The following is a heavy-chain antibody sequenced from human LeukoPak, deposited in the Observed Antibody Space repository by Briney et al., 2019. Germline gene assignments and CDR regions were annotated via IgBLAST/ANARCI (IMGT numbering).Heavy chain of an antibody. CDR2: INPSGGST. J-gene: IGHJ4*02. CDR3: ARVSGSYYPIDY. CDR1: GYTFTSYY. V-gene: IGHV1-46*01. D-gene: IGHD1-26*01. Sequence: ASVKVSCKASGYTFTSYYMHWVRQAPGQGLEWMGIINPSGGSTIYAQKFQGRVTMTRDTSTSTVYMELSSLRSEDTAVYYCARVSGSYYPIDYWGQGTLVTVSS.